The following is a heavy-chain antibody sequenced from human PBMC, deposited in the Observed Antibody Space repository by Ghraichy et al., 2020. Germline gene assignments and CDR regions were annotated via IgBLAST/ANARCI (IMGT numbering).Heavy chain of an antibody. D-gene: IGHD4-11*01. CDR2: ISSNGGST. Sequence: LSLTCAASGFTFSSYAIHWVRQAPGKGLEYVSAISSNGGSTYYANSVKGRFTISRDNSKNTLYLQMGSLRAEDMAVYYCARVYDYSNWAFDYWGQGTLVTVSS. CDR1: GFTFSSYA. V-gene: IGHV3-64*01. CDR3: ARVYDYSNWAFDY. J-gene: IGHJ4*02.